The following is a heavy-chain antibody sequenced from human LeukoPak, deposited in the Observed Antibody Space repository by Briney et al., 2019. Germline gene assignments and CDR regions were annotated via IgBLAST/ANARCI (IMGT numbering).Heavy chain of an antibody. V-gene: IGHV3-48*01. CDR2: ISSSSSTI. Sequence: GGSLRLSCAASGFTFSSYSMNWVRQAPGKGLEWVSYISSSSSTIYYADSVKGRFTISRDNAKNSLYLQMNSLRAEDTAVYYCARSRGLLWGAFDYWGQGTLVTVSS. CDR3: ARSRGLLWGAFDY. J-gene: IGHJ4*02. CDR1: GFTFSSYS. D-gene: IGHD2/OR15-2a*01.